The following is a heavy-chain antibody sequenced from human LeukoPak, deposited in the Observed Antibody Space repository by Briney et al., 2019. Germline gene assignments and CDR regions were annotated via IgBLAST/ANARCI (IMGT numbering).Heavy chain of an antibody. V-gene: IGHV3-23*01. Sequence: VGSLRLSCAGSGITRSNFGMSWVRQAPGKGLEWVAGISGGAGGTNYADSVKGRFTSSRDNPKNTLYLQMNSLRAEDTAVYFCAKRGVVIRVILVGFHQKAHYFDSWGQGALVTVSS. D-gene: IGHD3-22*01. CDR3: AKRGVVIRVILVGFHQKAHYFDS. CDR2: ISGGAGGT. J-gene: IGHJ4*02. CDR1: GITRSNFG.